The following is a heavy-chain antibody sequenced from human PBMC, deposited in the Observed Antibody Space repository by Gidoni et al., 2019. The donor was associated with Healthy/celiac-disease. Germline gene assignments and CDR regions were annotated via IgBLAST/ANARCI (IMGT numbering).Heavy chain of an antibody. J-gene: IGHJ3*02. D-gene: IGHD6-13*01. V-gene: IGHV5-51*01. CDR1: GYSFTSYW. CDR3: ARQFGIAAAGTEDAFDI. CDR2: ISPGDSDT. Sequence: EVQLVQSGAEVKKPGESLKISCKGSGYSFTSYWIGWVRQLRGKGLEWMGIISPGDSDTRYSPSFQGQVTISADKSISTAYLQWSSLKASDTAMYYWARQFGIAAAGTEDAFDIWGQGTMVTVSS.